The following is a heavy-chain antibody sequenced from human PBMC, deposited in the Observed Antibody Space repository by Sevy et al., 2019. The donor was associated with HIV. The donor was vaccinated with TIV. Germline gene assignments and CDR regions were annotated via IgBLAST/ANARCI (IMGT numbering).Heavy chain of an antibody. J-gene: IGHJ4*02. CDR2: FSFGCGKI. Sequence: GGSLRLSCAASGFTFSSYAMSWVRQPPGKGLEWVATFSFGCGKINYADSLKGRFTISRDNSKNTLFLQMNGLGAEDTAVYYCAREGCSRPHDYWGQGTLVTVSS. CDR3: AREGCSRPHDY. D-gene: IGHD2-2*01. V-gene: IGHV3-23*01. CDR1: GFTFSSYA.